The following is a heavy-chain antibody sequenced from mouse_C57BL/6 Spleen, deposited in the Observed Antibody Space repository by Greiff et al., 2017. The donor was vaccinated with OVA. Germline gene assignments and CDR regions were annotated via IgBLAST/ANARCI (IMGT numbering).Heavy chain of an antibody. CDR2: IYPGDGDT. CDR3: ASAELYYGYDPYWYCDV. CDR1: GYAFSSSW. D-gene: IGHD2-2*01. J-gene: IGHJ1*03. V-gene: IGHV1-82*01. Sequence: VKLVESGPELVKPGASVKISCKASGYAFSSSWMNWVKQRPGKGLEWIGRIYPGDGDTNYNGKFKGKATLTADKSSSTAHMQLSTLTSEDSAVYFCASAELYYGYDPYWYCDVWGTGTTVTVSS.